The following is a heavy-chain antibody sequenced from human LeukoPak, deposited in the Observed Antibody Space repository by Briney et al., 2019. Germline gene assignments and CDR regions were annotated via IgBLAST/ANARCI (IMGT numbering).Heavy chain of an antibody. CDR3: TRTFSYSSIWWAWFDP. CDR1: GFTFDDYA. J-gene: IGHJ5*02. D-gene: IGHD2-2*01. CDR2: ISWNSGSI. Sequence: SGGSLRLSCAASGFTFDDYAMHWVRQAPGKGLEWVSGISWNSGSIGYADSVKGRFTISRDNAKNSLYLQMNSLRAEDTALYYCTRTFSYSSIWWAWFDPWGQGTLVTVSS. V-gene: IGHV3-9*01.